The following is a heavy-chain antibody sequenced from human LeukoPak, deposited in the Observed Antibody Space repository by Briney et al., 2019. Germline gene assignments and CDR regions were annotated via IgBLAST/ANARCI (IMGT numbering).Heavy chain of an antibody. Sequence: ASVKVSCKASGYTFTSYGISWVRQAPGQGLEWMGWISAYNGNTNYAQKHQGRVTMPTDTATSTAYMELRSLRSDDTAVYYCARDGTDYYDSSGYYWYYFDYWGQGTLVTVSS. CDR3: ARDGTDYYDSSGYYWYYFDY. CDR1: GYTFTSYG. D-gene: IGHD3-22*01. CDR2: ISAYNGNT. V-gene: IGHV1-18*01. J-gene: IGHJ4*02.